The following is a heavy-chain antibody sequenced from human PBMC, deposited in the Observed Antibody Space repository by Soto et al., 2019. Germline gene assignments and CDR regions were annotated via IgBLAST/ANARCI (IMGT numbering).Heavy chain of an antibody. V-gene: IGHV1-2*04. J-gene: IGHJ4*02. Sequence: ASVKVSCKASGGTLTNFINYPINWVRQAPGQGLEWMGWINPNSGGTNYAQKFQGWATMTRDTSISTAYMELSRLRSDDTAVYYCARGLGSGSEYTLPPDCWGQGTLVTVSS. CDR2: INPNSGGT. D-gene: IGHD3-10*02. CDR3: ARGLGSGSEYTLPPDC. CDR1: GGTLTNFINY.